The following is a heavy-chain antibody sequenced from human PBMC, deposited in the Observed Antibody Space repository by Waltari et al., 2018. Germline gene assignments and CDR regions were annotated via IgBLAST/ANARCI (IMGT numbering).Heavy chain of an antibody. V-gene: IGHV1-2*04. CDR1: GYTFTGYY. CDR2: INPNSGGT. CDR3: ARGDMTCYYDSSGYYYVDY. J-gene: IGHJ4*02. D-gene: IGHD3-22*01. Sequence: QVQLVQSGAEVKKPGASVKVSCKASGYTFTGYYMHWVRQAPGQGLEGMGWINPNSGGTSEARKLQGWVTMTRDTSISTAYMELSRLRSDDTAVYYCARGDMTCYYDSSGYYYVDYWGQGTLVTVSS.